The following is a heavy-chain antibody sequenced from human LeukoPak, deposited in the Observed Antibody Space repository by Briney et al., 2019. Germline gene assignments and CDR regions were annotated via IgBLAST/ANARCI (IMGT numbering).Heavy chain of an antibody. J-gene: IGHJ6*03. V-gene: IGHV4-59*01. CDR2: ISYSGST. CDR1: GGSMNPYY. CDR3: ARGGYYYMDV. Sequence: SETLSLTCSVSGGSMNPYYWSWIRQPPGKGLEWIAYISYSGSTKYNPSLKSRVIISVDTSKNYFCLKLSSVTAADTAVYYCARGGYYYMDVWGKGTTVTVSS.